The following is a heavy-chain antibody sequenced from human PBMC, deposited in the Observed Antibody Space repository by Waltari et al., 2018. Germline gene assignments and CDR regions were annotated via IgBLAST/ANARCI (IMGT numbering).Heavy chain of an antibody. Sequence: QVQLQESGPGLVKPSETLSLTCPVSGGSTNTYAWGWNRQPPGKGLEWIGYNSASGTTNYNPSLKSRLTVSVDTSKNQFSLRLTSVTAADTAVYYCARDHMGSLDYWGQGTLVIVSS. CDR1: GGSTNTYA. V-gene: IGHV4-4*09. CDR2: NSASGTT. J-gene: IGHJ4*02. D-gene: IGHD1-26*01. CDR3: ARDHMGSLDY.